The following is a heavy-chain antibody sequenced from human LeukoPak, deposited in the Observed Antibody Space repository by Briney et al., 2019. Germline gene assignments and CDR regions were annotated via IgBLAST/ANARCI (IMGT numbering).Heavy chain of an antibody. Sequence: SETLSLTCALSGGSISGFYWSWIRQPAGKGLEWIGRVYSSGSGSTNYNPSLKSRVTISVDKSKNQFSLKLSSVTAADTAVYYCARAGVDSGSLTYYFDYWGQGTLVTVSS. D-gene: IGHD1-26*01. CDR1: GGSISGFY. CDR3: ARAGVDSGSLTYYFDY. J-gene: IGHJ4*02. V-gene: IGHV4-4*07. CDR2: VYSSGSGST.